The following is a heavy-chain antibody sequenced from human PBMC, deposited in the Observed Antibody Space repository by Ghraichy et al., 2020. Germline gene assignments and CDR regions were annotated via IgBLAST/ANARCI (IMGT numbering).Heavy chain of an antibody. CDR1: GGSFSGYY. CDR2: INHSGST. CDR3: AGYCSGGSCYASEGDFDY. D-gene: IGHD2-15*01. V-gene: IGHV4-34*01. J-gene: IGHJ4*02. Sequence: SETLSLTCAVYGGSFSGYYWSWIRQPPGKGLEWIGEINHSGSTNYNPSLKSRVTISVDTSKNQFSLKLSSVTAADTAVFYCAGYCSGGSCYASEGDFDYWSQGTLVTVSS.